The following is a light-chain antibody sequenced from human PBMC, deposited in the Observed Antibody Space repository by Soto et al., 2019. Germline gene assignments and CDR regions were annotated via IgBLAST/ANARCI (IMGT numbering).Light chain of an antibody. J-gene: IGKJ1*01. CDR2: DAS. CDR1: QSVGSN. V-gene: IGKV3-11*01. CDR3: QQRSSWWT. Sequence: EIVLTQSPATLSLSPGERATLSCRASQSVGSNLAWYQQKPGQAPRLLILDASNRVTGIPARFSGSGSGTDFTLPISSLEPEDFAVYYCQQRSSWWTFGQGTKVEIK.